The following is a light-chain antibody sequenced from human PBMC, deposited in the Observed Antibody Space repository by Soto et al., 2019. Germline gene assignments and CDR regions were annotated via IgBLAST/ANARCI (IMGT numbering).Light chain of an antibody. CDR1: SGHSSYI. CDR2: LEGSGSY. Sequence: QPVLTQSSSASASLGSSDKLTCTLSSGHSSYIIAWHQQQPGKAPRYLMKLEGSGSYNKGSGVPDRFSGSSSGADRYLTIANLQFEDEADYYCETWDSNTHVFGTGTKLTVL. CDR3: ETWDSNTHV. V-gene: IGLV4-60*02. J-gene: IGLJ1*01.